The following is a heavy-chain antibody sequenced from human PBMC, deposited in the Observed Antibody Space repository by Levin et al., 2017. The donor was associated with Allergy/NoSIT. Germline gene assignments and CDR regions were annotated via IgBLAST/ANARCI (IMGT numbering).Heavy chain of an antibody. D-gene: IGHD4-17*01. Sequence: GESLKISCAASGFTFSSYSMNWVRQAPGKGLEWVSYISSSSITIHYADSVKGRFTISRDNAKNSLYLQMNSLRDEDTAVYYCARDGGTYGDYPFFDYWGQGTLVTVSS. CDR3: ARDGGTYGDYPFFDY. V-gene: IGHV3-48*02. CDR1: GFTFSSYS. J-gene: IGHJ4*02. CDR2: ISSSSITI.